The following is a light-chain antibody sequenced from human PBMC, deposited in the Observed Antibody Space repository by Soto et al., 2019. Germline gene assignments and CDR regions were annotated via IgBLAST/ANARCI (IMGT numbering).Light chain of an antibody. CDR3: QQFHISRT. V-gene: IGKV3D-15*01. Sequence: EIVMTQSPATLSVVPGERATLSFRASQSISSNLAWYQQKPGQSPRLLIYGASNRATGIPDRFIGSGSGTDFTLTITGLEPEDFAVYYCQQFHISRTFGQGTKVDIK. CDR1: QSISSN. CDR2: GAS. J-gene: IGKJ1*01.